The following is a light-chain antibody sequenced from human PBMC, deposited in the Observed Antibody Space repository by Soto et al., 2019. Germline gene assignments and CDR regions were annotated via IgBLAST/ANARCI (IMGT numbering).Light chain of an antibody. V-gene: IGLV1-44*01. CDR1: SSNIGGNP. CDR2: SDN. J-gene: IGLJ2*01. Sequence: QSVLTQPPSASGTPGQRVTISCSGSSSNIGGNPVNWYQQLPGTAPKLLIFSDNQRPSGVPDRFSGSKSGTSASLAISGLQSEDEADYYCAAWDDSLNAHVLFGGGTKLTV. CDR3: AAWDDSLNAHVL.